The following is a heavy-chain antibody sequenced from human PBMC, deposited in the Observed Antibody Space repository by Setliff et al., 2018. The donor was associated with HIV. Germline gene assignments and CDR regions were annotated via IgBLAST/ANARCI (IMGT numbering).Heavy chain of an antibody. CDR1: GGSISSRSNY. D-gene: IGHD3-22*01. CDR3: AKPYYDISGYYFYYFDY. CDR2: IYYTGTT. Sequence: SETLSLTCTVSGGSISSRSNYWGWIRRPPGKGLEWIGTIYYTGTTYYNPSLQSRVTLSVDTSKNQFSLKLSSVTAADTAFYYCAKPYYDISGYYFYYFDYWGQGTLVTVS. J-gene: IGHJ4*02. V-gene: IGHV4-39*01.